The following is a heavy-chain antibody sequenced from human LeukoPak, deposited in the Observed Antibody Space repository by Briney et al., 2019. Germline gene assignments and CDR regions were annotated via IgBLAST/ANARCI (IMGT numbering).Heavy chain of an antibody. D-gene: IGHD3-22*01. CDR3: ARERYYDGGDNYFELGY. J-gene: IGHJ4*02. V-gene: IGHV4-4*07. Sequence: PSETLSPTCTVSGGSINSHYYWNWFRQPAGKGLEWIGRIYSSGNSYYNASLQSRVTMPVDTSKNQFSLRLSSVTAADTAVYYCARERYYDGGDNYFELGYWGQGTLVTVSS. CDR1: GGSINSHYY. CDR2: IYSSGNS.